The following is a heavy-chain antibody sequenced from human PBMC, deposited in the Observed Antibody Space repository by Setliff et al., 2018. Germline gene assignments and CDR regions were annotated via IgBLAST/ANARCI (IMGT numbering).Heavy chain of an antibody. Sequence: PSETLSLTCTVSGASVTSFDYYWSWIRQPPGKGLEYIGHISHGVSTSYSPSLKSRLSISADTSKNQFSLKLTSVTAADTAVYYCARTHCTTTSCFYFHNWGQGTVVTVSS. CDR1: GASVTSFDYY. D-gene: IGHD2-2*01. J-gene: IGHJ4*02. CDR3: ARTHCTTTSCFYFHN. CDR2: ISHGVST. V-gene: IGHV4-30-4*01.